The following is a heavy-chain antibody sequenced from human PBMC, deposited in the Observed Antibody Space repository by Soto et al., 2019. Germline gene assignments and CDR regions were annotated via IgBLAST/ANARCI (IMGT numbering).Heavy chain of an antibody. CDR3: ARDRGSGSPFDY. CDR1: GGSISSGGYY. Sequence: QVQLQESGPGLVKPSQTLSLTCTVSGGSISSGGYYWSWIRQHPGKGLEWIGYVYSSGSTYYTPSLQSRVTISVDTSNNQFSLKLSSVTAADTAVYYCARDRGSGSPFDYWGQGTLVTVSS. J-gene: IGHJ4*02. V-gene: IGHV4-31*03. D-gene: IGHD3-10*01. CDR2: VYSSGST.